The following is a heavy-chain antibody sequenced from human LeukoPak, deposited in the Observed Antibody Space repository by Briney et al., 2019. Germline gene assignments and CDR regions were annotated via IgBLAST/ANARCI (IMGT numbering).Heavy chain of an antibody. CDR3: ARGPPQPYYYDSSGCYFDY. D-gene: IGHD3-22*01. Sequence: PSETLSLTCAVYGGSFSGYYWSWIRQPPGKGLEWIGEINHSGSTNYNPSLKSRVTISVDTSKNQFSLKLSSVTAADMAVYYCARGPPQPYYYDSSGCYFDYWGQGTLVTASS. V-gene: IGHV4-34*01. CDR2: INHSGST. J-gene: IGHJ4*02. CDR1: GGSFSGYY.